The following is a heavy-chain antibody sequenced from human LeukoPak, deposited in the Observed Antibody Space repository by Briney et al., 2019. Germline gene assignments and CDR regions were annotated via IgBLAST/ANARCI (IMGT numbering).Heavy chain of an antibody. CDR2: IKQDGSEE. CDR1: GFTFSSCW. Sequence: GGSLRLSCAASGFTFSSCWMSWVRQAPGKGLEWVANIKQDGSEEYYVDSVKGQFTISRDNAKNSLYLQMNSLSAENTAVYYCARVRVKSGYSYVYFFDYWGQGTLVTVSS. CDR3: ARVRVKSGYSYVYFFDY. J-gene: IGHJ4*02. D-gene: IGHD5-18*01. V-gene: IGHV3-7*01.